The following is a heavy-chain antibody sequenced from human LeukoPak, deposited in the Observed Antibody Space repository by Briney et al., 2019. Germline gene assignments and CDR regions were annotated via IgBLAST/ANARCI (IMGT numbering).Heavy chain of an antibody. J-gene: IGHJ2*01. CDR3: ARALLDSSGYYLAFDL. CDR1: GGSISSYY. D-gene: IGHD3-22*01. V-gene: IGHV4-59*01. CDR2: IYYSGST. Sequence: SETLSLTCTVPGGSISSYYWSWIRQPPGKGLEWIGYIYYSGSTNYNPSLKSRVTISVDTPKNQFSLKLSSVTAADTAVYYCARALLDSSGYYLAFDLWGRGTLVTVSS.